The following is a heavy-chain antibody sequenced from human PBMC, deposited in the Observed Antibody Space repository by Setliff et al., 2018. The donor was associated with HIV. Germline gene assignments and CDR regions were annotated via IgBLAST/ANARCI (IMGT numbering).Heavy chain of an antibody. V-gene: IGHV1-18*01. J-gene: IGHJ4*02. D-gene: IGHD3-10*01. CDR2: ISAADHKK. Sequence: ASVKVSCKASGYTFTSYDINWVRQATGQGLEWMGWISAADHKKYYAPKVHDRIILTMDISTTTAHLQLRSLRSDDTAVYFCAREVPSNTGSYYKTYWGQGTLVTVSS. CDR3: AREVPSNTGSYYKTY. CDR1: GYTFTSYD.